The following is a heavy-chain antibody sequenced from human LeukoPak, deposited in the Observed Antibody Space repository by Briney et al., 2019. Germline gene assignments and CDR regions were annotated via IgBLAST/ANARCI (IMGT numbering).Heavy chain of an antibody. CDR1: EFTFTTYT. V-gene: IGHV3-48*01. Sequence: GGSLRLSCVASEFTFTTYTMNWVRQAPGKGLEWVSYIGNGGHIIYYADSVKGRCTISRDDAQNSLYLQLNRLRPEDTAVYYCARDLFQHALDYWGQGTLVTVSS. CDR3: ARDLFQHALDY. D-gene: IGHD2-2*01. CDR2: IGNGGHII. J-gene: IGHJ4*02.